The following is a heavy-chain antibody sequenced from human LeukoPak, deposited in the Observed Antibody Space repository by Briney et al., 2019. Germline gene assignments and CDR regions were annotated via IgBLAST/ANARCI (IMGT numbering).Heavy chain of an antibody. D-gene: IGHD5-12*01. CDR3: AREVYSGYDYGVDY. J-gene: IGHJ4*02. CDR2: FDPEDDER. CDR1: GYTLSELS. V-gene: IGHV1-24*01. Sequence: ASVKVSCKVSGYTLSELSMHWVRQAPGKGLEWMGGFDPEDDERVYAQKLQGRVTMTTDTSTSTAYMELRSLRSDDTAVYYCAREVYSGYDYGVDYWGQGTLVTVSS.